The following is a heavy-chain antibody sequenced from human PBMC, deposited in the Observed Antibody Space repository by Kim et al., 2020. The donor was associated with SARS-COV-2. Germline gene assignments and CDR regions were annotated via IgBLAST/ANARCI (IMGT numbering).Heavy chain of an antibody. V-gene: IGHV1-69*13. J-gene: IGHJ6*02. Sequence: SVKVSCKASGGTFSSYAISWVRQAPGQGLEWMGGIIPIFGTANYAQKFQGRVTITADESTSTAYMELSSLRSEDTAVYYCARDFGVDCSSTSCYDSCPYYYGMDVWGQGTTVTVSS. D-gene: IGHD2-2*01. CDR1: GGTFSSYA. CDR2: IIPIFGTA. CDR3: ARDFGVDCSSTSCYDSCPYYYGMDV.